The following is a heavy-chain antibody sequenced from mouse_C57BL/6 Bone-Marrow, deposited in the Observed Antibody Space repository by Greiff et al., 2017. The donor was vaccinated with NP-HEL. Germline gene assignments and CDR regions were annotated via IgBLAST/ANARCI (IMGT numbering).Heavy chain of an antibody. CDR2: IDPEAGAT. V-gene: IGHV14-2*01. CDR3: ALRSYYAMDY. CDR1: GFNIKDYY. Sequence: VQLQQSGAELVKPGASVKLSCTASGFNIKDYYMHWVKQRTEQGLEWIGRIDPEAGATTSAPKFQGKATITADTSSSTAYLQLSSLTSEDTADYYCALRSYYAMDYWGQGTSVTVSS. J-gene: IGHJ4*01.